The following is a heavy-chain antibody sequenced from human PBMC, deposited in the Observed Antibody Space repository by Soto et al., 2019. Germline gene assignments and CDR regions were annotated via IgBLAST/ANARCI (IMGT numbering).Heavy chain of an antibody. CDR2: ISYSTSHI. CDR3: AAHVASWYSGSWYKGWHIDY. CDR1: GITFSSYG. D-gene: IGHD6-13*01. Sequence: EVQLVESGGGLVKPGGSLRLSCAASGITFSSYGMNWVRQAPGKGLEWVSSISYSTSHIYYADSVKGRFTISRDNAKNSLYLQMDSLRAEDTAMYYCAAHVASWYSGSWYKGWHIDYWGQGTLVSVSS. V-gene: IGHV3-21*01. J-gene: IGHJ4*02.